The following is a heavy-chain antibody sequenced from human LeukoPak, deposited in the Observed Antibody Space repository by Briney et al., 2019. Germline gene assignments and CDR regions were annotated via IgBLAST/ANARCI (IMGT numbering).Heavy chain of an antibody. CDR3: AREIMYDILTGLYYYYGMDV. CDR2: ISYDGSNK. V-gene: IGHV3-30*03. D-gene: IGHD3-9*01. J-gene: IGHJ6*02. CDR1: EFTFSSYW. Sequence: GGSLRLSCAASEFTFSSYWMTWVRQAPGKGLEWVAVISYDGSNKYYADSVKGRFTISRDNSKNALYLQMNSLRAEDTAVYYCAREIMYDILTGLYYYYGMDVWGQGTTVTVSS.